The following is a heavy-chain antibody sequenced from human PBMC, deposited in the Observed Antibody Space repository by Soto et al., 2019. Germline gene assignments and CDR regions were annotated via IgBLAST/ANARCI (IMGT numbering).Heavy chain of an antibody. Sequence: SETLSLTCTVSCGSISSYYWSWIRQPPGKGLEWIGYIYYSGSTNYNPSLKSRVTISVDTSKNQFSLKLSSVTAADTAVYYCARGARIAVAGTPFDYWGQGTLVTV. V-gene: IGHV4-59*01. CDR1: CGSISSYY. CDR3: ARGARIAVAGTPFDY. D-gene: IGHD6-19*01. CDR2: IYYSGST. J-gene: IGHJ4*02.